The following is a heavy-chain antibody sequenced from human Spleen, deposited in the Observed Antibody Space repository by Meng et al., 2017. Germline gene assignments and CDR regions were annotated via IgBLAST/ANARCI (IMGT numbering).Heavy chain of an antibody. CDR3: AREYMLRDEAPFNS. CDR1: GGSFTSSSYY. J-gene: IGHJ4*02. D-gene: IGHD2-8*01. CDR2: IHYGGCI. V-gene: IGHV4-39*07. Sequence: SVTLSLICTVPGGSFTSSSYYWGWFRQPPGKGLEWIGGIHYGGCIDYNPSLTSRVTISLDTSKYQFSLKMNSVTAADTAVYYCAREYMLRDEAPFNSWGQGARVTVSS.